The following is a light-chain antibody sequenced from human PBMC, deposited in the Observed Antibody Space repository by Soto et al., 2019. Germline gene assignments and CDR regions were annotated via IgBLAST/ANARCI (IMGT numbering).Light chain of an antibody. J-gene: IGLJ1*01. Sequence: QSVLTQPASVSGSLGQSITISCTGSNSDVGGHNYVSWYQQHPGKAPKLMIYEVGIRPSGVSTRFSGSKSGNTASLTISGLHAEDEADYYCSSYTSTILYVFGTGTKLTVL. CDR2: EVG. V-gene: IGLV2-14*01. CDR3: SSYTSTILYV. CDR1: NSDVGGHNY.